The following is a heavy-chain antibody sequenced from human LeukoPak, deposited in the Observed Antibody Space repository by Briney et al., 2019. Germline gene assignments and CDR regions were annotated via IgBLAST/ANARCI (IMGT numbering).Heavy chain of an antibody. V-gene: IGHV3-74*01. Sequence: GGSLRLSCAASGFTFSTYWMHWVRQAPGEGLVWVSRIKSDGSDTSYADSVKGRFTISRDNAKNTLYLQMNSLRAEDTAVYYCAKDAHDYGSHWGQGTLVTVSS. D-gene: IGHD4-17*01. CDR1: GFTFSTYW. J-gene: IGHJ4*02. CDR2: IKSDGSDT. CDR3: AKDAHDYGSH.